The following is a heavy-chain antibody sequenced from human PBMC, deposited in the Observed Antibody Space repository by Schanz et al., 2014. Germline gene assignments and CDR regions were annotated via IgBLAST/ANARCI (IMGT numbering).Heavy chain of an antibody. D-gene: IGHD1-1*01. CDR3: ARDRRNADLDY. CDR1: GFTFSPYW. V-gene: IGHV3-74*01. J-gene: IGHJ4*02. CDR2: INGDGSNT. Sequence: EVQLLESGGGLVEPGGSLRLSCAASGFTFSPYWMHWVRQAPGKGLVWVSRINGDGSNTNYADSVKGRFTISRDNAKNSLYLEMNSLRAEDTALYYCARDRRNADLDYWGQGTLVTVSS.